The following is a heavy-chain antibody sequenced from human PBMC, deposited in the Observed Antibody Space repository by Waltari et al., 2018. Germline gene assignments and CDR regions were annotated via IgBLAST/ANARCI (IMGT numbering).Heavy chain of an antibody. CDR3: ASREVAAVFDY. CDR1: GASISSSNW. Sequence: QVQLQGSGPGLVKPSGTRSPPSAASGASISSSNWWSGVRQPPGKGLEWIGEIYHSGSTNYNPSLKSRVTRSVDKSKNQFSLKLSSVTAADTAVYYCASREVAAVFDYWGQGTLVTVSS. CDR2: IYHSGST. V-gene: IGHV4-4*02. D-gene: IGHD6-19*01. J-gene: IGHJ4*02.